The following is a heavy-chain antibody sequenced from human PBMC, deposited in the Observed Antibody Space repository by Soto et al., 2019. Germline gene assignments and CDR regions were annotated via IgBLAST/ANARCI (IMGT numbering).Heavy chain of an antibody. Sequence: PGGSLRLSCAASGFTFSSYAMHWVRQAPGKGLEWVAVISYDGSNKYYADSVKGRFTISRDNSKNTLYLQMNSLRAEDTAVYYCAKEAPTVAGTPMFDYWGQGTLVTVSS. D-gene: IGHD6-19*01. CDR1: GFTFSSYA. CDR3: AKEAPTVAGTPMFDY. CDR2: ISYDGSNK. J-gene: IGHJ4*02. V-gene: IGHV3-30-3*01.